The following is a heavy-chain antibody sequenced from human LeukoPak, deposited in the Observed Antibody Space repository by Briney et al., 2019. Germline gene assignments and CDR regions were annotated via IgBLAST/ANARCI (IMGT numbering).Heavy chain of an antibody. D-gene: IGHD6-6*01. CDR1: GGSISSSSYY. J-gene: IGHJ4*02. CDR2: IYYSGST. CDR3: ARAIEYSSSSGYGY. V-gene: IGHV4-39*07. Sequence: YPSETLSLTCTVSGGSISSSSYYWGWIRQPPGKGLEWIGSIYYSGSTYYNPSLKSRVTISVDTSKNQFSLKLSSVTAADTAVYYCARAIEYSSSSGYGYWGQGTLVTVSS.